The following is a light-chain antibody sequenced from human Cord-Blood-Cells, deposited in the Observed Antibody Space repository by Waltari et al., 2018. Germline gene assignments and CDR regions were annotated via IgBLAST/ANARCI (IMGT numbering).Light chain of an antibody. CDR2: WAS. V-gene: IGKV4-1*01. Sequence: DIVMTQSPDSLAVSLGERATINCKSRQRVLYSSNNKNYLAWYQQKPGQPPKLLIYWASTRESGVPDRFSGSGSGTDFTLTISSLQAEDVAVYYCQQYYSTPQTFGGGTKVEIK. J-gene: IGKJ4*01. CDR1: QRVLYSSNNKNY. CDR3: QQYYSTPQT.